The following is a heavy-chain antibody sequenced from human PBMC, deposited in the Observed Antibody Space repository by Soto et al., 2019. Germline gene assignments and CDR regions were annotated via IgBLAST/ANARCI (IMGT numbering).Heavy chain of an antibody. CDR2: IYYSGST. Sequence: SETRSRTWTVSGGSISSGDYYWSLIRQPPGKVLDWIGYIYYSGSTYYNPSLKSRVTISVDTSKNRFSLNLSSVTAADTAVYYCAKQPVSITIFGVSGMDVWGRGTTVTVSS. D-gene: IGHD3-3*01. V-gene: IGHV4-30-4*01. CDR1: GGSISSGDYY. J-gene: IGHJ6*02. CDR3: AKQPVSITIFGVSGMDV.